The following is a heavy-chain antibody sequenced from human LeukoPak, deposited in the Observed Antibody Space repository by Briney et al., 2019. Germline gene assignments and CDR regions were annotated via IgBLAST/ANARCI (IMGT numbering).Heavy chain of an antibody. CDR2: IYYSGST. J-gene: IGHJ6*02. D-gene: IGHD6-19*01. V-gene: IGHV4-61*05. Sequence: SETLSLTCTVSGGSISSSSYYWSWIRQPPGKGLEWIGYIYYSGSTNYNPSLKSRVTISVDTSKNQFSLKLSSVTAADTAVYYCARTPGWPAGYYYYYGMDVWGQGTTVTVSS. CDR3: ARTPGWPAGYYYYYGMDV. CDR1: GGSISSSSYY.